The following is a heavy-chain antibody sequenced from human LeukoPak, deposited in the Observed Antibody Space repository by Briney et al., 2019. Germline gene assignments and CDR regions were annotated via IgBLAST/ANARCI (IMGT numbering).Heavy chain of an antibody. CDR3: ASTTLAGSRDV. V-gene: IGHV3-7*01. D-gene: IGHD3-3*02. CDR2: IKQDGSEK. Sequence: GGSLRLSCAASGFTFSNYCMSWVRQAPGKGLEWVANIKQDGSEKYYVDSVKGRFTISRDNAKNSLYLQMNSLRAEDTAVYYCASTTLAGSRDVWGQGTTVTVSS. CDR1: GFTFSNYC. J-gene: IGHJ6*02.